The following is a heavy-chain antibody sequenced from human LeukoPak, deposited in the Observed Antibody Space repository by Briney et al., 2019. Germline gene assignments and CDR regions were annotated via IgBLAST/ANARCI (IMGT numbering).Heavy chain of an antibody. CDR1: GYSISSGYY. CDR2: FYHSGST. J-gene: IGHJ4*02. V-gene: IGHV4-38-2*02. Sequence: SETLSLTCSVSGYSISSGYYWGWIRQPPGKGLEWIGSFYHSGSTYYNPSLKSRVTISVDTSKNQFSLNLNSVTAADTAVYYCARHRGSGSYYDPHDYWGQGTLVTVSS. CDR3: ARHRGSGSYYDPHDY. D-gene: IGHD1-26*01.